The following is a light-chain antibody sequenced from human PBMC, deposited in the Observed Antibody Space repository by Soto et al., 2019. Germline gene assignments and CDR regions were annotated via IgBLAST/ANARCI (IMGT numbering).Light chain of an antibody. J-gene: IGKJ4*01. Sequence: DIQLTQSPSFLSASVGDRVTITCRASQGISSYLAWYQQKPGKAPKLLIYAASTLQSGVPSRFSGSGSGTEFTLTIISLQPEDFATYYCQQPNGLTFGGGTKVEIK. CDR3: QQPNGLT. V-gene: IGKV1-9*01. CDR2: AAS. CDR1: QGISSY.